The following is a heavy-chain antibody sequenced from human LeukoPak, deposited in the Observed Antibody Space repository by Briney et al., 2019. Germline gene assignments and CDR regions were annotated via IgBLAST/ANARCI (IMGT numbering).Heavy chain of an antibody. J-gene: IGHJ5*02. Sequence: PSETLSLTCAVYGGSFSGYYWRWIRQPPGKGLEWIGEINHSGSTNYNPSLKSRVTISVDTSKNQFSLKLSSVTAADTAVYYCARSRYLCSSTSCYTSWFDPWGQGTLVTVSS. CDR1: GGSFSGYY. CDR3: ARSRYLCSSTSCYTSWFDP. V-gene: IGHV4-34*01. D-gene: IGHD2-2*02. CDR2: INHSGST.